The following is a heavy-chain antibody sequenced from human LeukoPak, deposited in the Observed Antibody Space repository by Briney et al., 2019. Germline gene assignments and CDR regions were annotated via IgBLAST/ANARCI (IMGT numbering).Heavy chain of an antibody. J-gene: IGHJ4*02. CDR3: ASFWGDYSSDDY. V-gene: IGHV3-23*01. CDR1: GFNFSTFG. D-gene: IGHD4-17*01. Sequence: GGSLRLSCGASGFNFSTFGLSWVRQSPGKGLEWVSAISGTGRTTLYADSVKGRFTISRDNAKNSLYLQMNSLRAEDTAVYYCASFWGDYSSDDYWGQGTLVTVSS. CDR2: ISGTGRTT.